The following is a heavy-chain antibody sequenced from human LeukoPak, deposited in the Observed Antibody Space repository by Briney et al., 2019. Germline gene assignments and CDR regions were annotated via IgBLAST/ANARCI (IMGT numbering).Heavy chain of an antibody. CDR2: INHSGST. D-gene: IGHD7-27*01. Sequence: SETPSLTCAVYGGSFSSYYWSWIRQPPGKGLEWFGEINHSGSTNYNPSLKSRVTISVDTSKNQFSLKLSSVSAADTAVYYCARVQAAGDGYYFDFWGQGTLVTVS. V-gene: IGHV4-34*01. CDR1: GGSFSSYY. J-gene: IGHJ4*02. CDR3: ARVQAAGDGYYFDF.